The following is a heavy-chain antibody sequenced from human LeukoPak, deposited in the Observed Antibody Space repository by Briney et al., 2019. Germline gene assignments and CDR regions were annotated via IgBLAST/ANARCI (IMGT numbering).Heavy chain of an antibody. J-gene: IGHJ6*02. CDR3: ARATAGYYYYGMDV. CDR1: GYTFTSYV. V-gene: IGHV1-8*01. CDR2: MNPNSGNT. Sequence: ASVKVSCKASGYTFTSYVINWVRQATGQGLEWMGWMNPNSGNTGYAQKFQGWVTMTRDTSISTAYMELSRLRSDDTAVYYCARATAGYYYYGMDVWGQGTTITVSS. D-gene: IGHD1-1*01.